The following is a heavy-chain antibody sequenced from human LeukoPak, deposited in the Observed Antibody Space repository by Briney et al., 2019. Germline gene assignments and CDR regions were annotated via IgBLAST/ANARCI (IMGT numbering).Heavy chain of an antibody. CDR3: AKDPAFDYSNYYFDY. CDR2: ISGSGGST. V-gene: IGHV3-23*01. Sequence: GGSLRLSCAASGFTFSSYAMSWVRQAPGKGLEWVSAISGSGGSTYYGDSVKGRFTISRDNSKNTLYLQMNSLRAEDTAVYYCAKDPAFDYSNYYFDYWGQGTLVTVSS. J-gene: IGHJ4*02. D-gene: IGHD4-11*01. CDR1: GFTFSSYA.